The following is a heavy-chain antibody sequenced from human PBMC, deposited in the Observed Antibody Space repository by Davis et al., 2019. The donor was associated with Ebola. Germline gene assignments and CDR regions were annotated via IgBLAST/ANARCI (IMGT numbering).Heavy chain of an antibody. J-gene: IGHJ4*02. V-gene: IGHV4-34*01. Sequence: SQTLSLTCAVYGGSFSGYYWSWIRHPPGKGLEWIGEIFHTGSTNYNPSLKNRLTLSVDKSKNQISLRLNSVTAADTAVYYCTRGRGSVAVAGTFDYWGRGTLVTVSS. CDR2: IFHTGST. D-gene: IGHD6-19*01. CDR1: GGSFSGYY. CDR3: TRGRGSVAVAGTFDY.